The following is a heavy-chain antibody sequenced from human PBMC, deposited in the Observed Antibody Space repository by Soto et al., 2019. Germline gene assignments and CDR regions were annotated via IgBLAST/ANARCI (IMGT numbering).Heavy chain of an antibody. CDR3: ARHGSF. CDR2: IYYSGET. Sequence: QLQLQESGPGLVKPSETLSLTCTVSGVSISGTSYYWGWIRQTPAKGLEWIGTIYYSGETFYNPSLKSRVTISIDTSKNHFSLNLTSVTAADTAIYYCARHGSFWGQGARVTVSS. D-gene: IGHD3-16*02. J-gene: IGHJ1*01. CDR1: GVSISGTSYY. V-gene: IGHV4-39*01.